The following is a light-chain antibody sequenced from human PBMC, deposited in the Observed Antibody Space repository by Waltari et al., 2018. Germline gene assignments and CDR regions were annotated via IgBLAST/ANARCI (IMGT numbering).Light chain of an antibody. CDR2: DVY. CDR1: NSDVGGYDF. CDR3: SSYTSISTSVV. Sequence: QSALTQPASVSGSPGQSITISCTGTNSDVGGYDFVSWYHQYPGKAPKLVIYDVYYRPSGVSERFSASKSGNTASLTISGLQTVDEADYYCSSYTSISTSVVFGGGTKLTVL. V-gene: IGLV2-14*03. J-gene: IGLJ2*01.